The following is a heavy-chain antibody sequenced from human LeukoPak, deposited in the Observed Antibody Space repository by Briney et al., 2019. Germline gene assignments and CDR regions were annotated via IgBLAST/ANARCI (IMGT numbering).Heavy chain of an antibody. CDR3: ARDAYGSGTHYGGMDV. Sequence: GGSLRLSCAASGFTFSNAWMSWVRQAPGKGLEWVSVIYSGGSTYYADSVKGRFTISRHNYKNTLYLQMNSLRAEDTAVYYCARDAYGSGTHYGGMDVWGQGTTVTVSS. CDR2: IYSGGST. D-gene: IGHD3-10*01. J-gene: IGHJ6*02. CDR1: GFTFSNAW. V-gene: IGHV3-53*04.